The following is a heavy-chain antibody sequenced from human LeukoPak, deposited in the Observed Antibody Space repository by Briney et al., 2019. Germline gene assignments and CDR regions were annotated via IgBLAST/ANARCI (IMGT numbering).Heavy chain of an antibody. CDR1: GFTFSSYS. D-gene: IGHD6-6*01. CDR2: ISSSSSSYI. J-gene: IGHJ6*02. CDR3: ARVGEQLGDPYYYYGMDV. V-gene: IGHV3-21*01. Sequence: GGSLRLSCAASGFTFSSYSMNWVRQAPGKGLEWVSSISSSSSSYIYYADSVKGRFTISRDNAKNSLYLQMNSLRAEDTAVYYCARVGEQLGDPYYYYGMDVWGQGTTVTVSS.